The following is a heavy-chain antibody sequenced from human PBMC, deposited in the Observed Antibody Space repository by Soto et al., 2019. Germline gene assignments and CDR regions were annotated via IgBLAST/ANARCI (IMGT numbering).Heavy chain of an antibody. CDR1: GGSISSGGYY. Sequence: SETLSLTCTVSGGSISSGGYYWSWIRQHPGKGLEWIGYIYYSGSTYYNPCLKSRVTISVDTSKNQFSLKLSSVTAADTAVYYCARVDYSDNYDGTDVWGRGTTVTVSS. CDR2: IYYSGST. J-gene: IGHJ6*02. D-gene: IGHD4-4*01. V-gene: IGHV4-31*03. CDR3: ARVDYSDNYDGTDV.